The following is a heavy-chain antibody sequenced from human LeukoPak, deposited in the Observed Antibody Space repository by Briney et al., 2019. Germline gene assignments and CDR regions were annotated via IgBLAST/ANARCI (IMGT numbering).Heavy chain of an antibody. Sequence: PGGSLRLSCAASGFAFSNYEMHWVRQAPGKGLEFVAAINSFGTSTSYAGSVKGGFTVSRDNSKNALYLQMGSLRVEDTAIYYCARLAFFESSAYPVWGQGTMVTVSS. CDR2: INSFGTST. V-gene: IGHV3-64*02. CDR1: GFAFSNYE. D-gene: IGHD3-22*01. CDR3: ARLAFFESSAYPV. J-gene: IGHJ3*01.